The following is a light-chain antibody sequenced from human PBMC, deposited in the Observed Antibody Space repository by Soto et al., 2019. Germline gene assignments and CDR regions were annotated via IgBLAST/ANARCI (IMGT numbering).Light chain of an antibody. CDR1: QSVGSS. CDR2: AAS. J-gene: IGKJ5*01. V-gene: IGKV3-11*01. Sequence: EIVSTQSPATLSLSPGERATLSCRASQSVGSSLAWYQQKLGQAPRLLIYAASDRATGIPVRFSGSGSGTDFTLTISRLEPEDFAVYYCQHFSNSPSITFGQGTRLEIK. CDR3: QHFSNSPSIT.